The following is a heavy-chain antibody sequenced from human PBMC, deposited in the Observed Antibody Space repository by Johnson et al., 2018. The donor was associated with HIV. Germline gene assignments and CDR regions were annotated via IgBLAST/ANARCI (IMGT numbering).Heavy chain of an antibody. CDR1: GFTFSSYA. V-gene: IGHV3-30-3*01. CDR2: LSYDGSNK. J-gene: IGHJ3*02. D-gene: IGHD4-23*01. Sequence: QVLLVESGGDVVQPGRSLRLSCTASGFTFSSYALHWVRQAPGKGLEWVAVLSYDGSNKLYADSVKGRFTISRDNSKNTLYLQMNSLRTEDTAMYYCARERGYFGNPAFDIWGQGTMVTVAS. CDR3: ARERGYFGNPAFDI.